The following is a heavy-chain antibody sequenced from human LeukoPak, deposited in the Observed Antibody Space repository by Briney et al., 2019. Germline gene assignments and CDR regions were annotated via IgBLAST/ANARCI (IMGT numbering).Heavy chain of an antibody. D-gene: IGHD2-15*01. V-gene: IGHV3-23*01. CDR1: GFTFSRYG. CDR2: ISGSGGST. CDR3: ARDRVGCSGGSCYLNWFDP. Sequence: GGSLRLSCAASGFTFSRYGMSWVRQAPGKGLEWVSAISGSGGSTYYADSVKGRFTISSDNSKNTLYLQMNSLRAEDTAVYYCARDRVGCSGGSCYLNWFDPWGQGTLVTVSS. J-gene: IGHJ5*02.